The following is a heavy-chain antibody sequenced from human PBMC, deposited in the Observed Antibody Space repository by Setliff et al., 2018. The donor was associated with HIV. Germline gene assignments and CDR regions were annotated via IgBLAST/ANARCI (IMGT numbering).Heavy chain of an antibody. CDR1: GESFSDYY. J-gene: IGHJ5*02. V-gene: IGHV4-34*01. Sequence: SETLSLTCAVYGESFSDYYWSWIRQPPGKGLEWIGSIYYSGSTYYNPSLKSRVTMSVDTSKNQFSLKLTSVTAADTAVYYCARGRMGYYGSGSYLPWGQGMLVTVSS. D-gene: IGHD3-10*01. CDR3: ARGRMGYYGSGSYLP. CDR2: IYYSGST.